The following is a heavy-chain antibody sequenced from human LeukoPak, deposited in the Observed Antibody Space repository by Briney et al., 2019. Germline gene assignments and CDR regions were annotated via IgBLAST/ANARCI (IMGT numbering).Heavy chain of an antibody. D-gene: IGHD5-24*01. CDR2: ISSSDNT. CDR3: AKDFEGRLQPLDY. J-gene: IGHJ4*02. CDR1: GFTFSTNA. V-gene: IGHV3-23*01. Sequence: GGSLRLSCAASGFTFSTNAMSWVRQAPGKGLEWGSGISSSDNTYYVDSVKGRFTISRDNSKNTLFLQMNSLRAEDTAVYYCAKDFEGRLQPLDYWGQGTLVTVSS.